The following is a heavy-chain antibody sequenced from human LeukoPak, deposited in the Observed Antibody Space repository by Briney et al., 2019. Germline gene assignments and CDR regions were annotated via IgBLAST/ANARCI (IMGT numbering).Heavy chain of an antibody. J-gene: IGHJ4*02. V-gene: IGHV4-34*01. D-gene: IGHD6-19*01. CDR3: ARSWLGFDY. CDR2: INHSGST. CDR1: GGSFSGYY. Sequence: SETLSLTCAVYGGSFSGYYWSWIRQPPGKGLEWIGEINHSGSTNYNPSLKSRVTISVDTSKNQFSLKLSSVTAADTAVYYCARSWLGFDYWGQGTLVTVSP.